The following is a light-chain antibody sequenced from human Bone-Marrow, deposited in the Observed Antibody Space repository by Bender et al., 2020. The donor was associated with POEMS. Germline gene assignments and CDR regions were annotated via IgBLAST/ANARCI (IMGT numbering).Light chain of an antibody. Sequence: QSALTQPRSVSGSPGQSVTISCTGTSNDVGYYNFVSWYQQHPGRAPKVMIYDVDKRPSGVPDRFSGSIDSSYNRASLTISGLKTEDEEDYSGQSYDGMNHVFGGGTKLTVL. CDR3: QSYDGMNHV. CDR2: DVD. CDR1: SNDVGYYNF. V-gene: IGLV2-11*01. J-gene: IGLJ3*02.